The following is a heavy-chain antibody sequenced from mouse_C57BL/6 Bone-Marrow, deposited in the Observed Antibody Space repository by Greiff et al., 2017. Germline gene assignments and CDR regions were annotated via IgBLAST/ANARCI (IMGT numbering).Heavy chain of an antibody. V-gene: IGHV1-64*01. CDR3: AREFITTVSY. J-gene: IGHJ3*01. CDR2: IHPNSGST. Sequence: QVQLKQPGAELVKPGASVKLSCKASGYTFTSYWMHWVKQRPGQGLEWIGMIHPNSGSTNYNEKFKSKATLTVDKSSSTAYMQLSSLTSEDSAVYYCAREFITTVSYWGQGTLVTVSA. D-gene: IGHD1-1*01. CDR1: GYTFTSYW.